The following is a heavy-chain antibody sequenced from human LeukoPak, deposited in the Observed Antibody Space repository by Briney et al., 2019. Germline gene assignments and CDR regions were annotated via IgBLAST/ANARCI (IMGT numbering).Heavy chain of an antibody. D-gene: IGHD3-22*01. CDR3: AREPAPTYDSSGFDY. V-gene: IGHV4-39*07. CDR1: GGSICSSSYY. Sequence: PSETLSLTCTVSGGSICSSSYYWGWIRQPPGKGLEWIGSIYYSGSTYYNPSLKSRVTISVDTSKNQFSLKLSSVTAADTAVYYCAREPAPTYDSSGFDYWGQGTLVTVSS. J-gene: IGHJ4*02. CDR2: IYYSGST.